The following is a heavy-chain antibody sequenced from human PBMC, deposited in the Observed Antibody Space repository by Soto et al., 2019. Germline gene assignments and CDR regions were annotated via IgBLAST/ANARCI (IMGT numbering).Heavy chain of an antibody. Sequence: SETMSLTCTVSGDSISNYYWSWIRQPTGKGPEWIGYIHYIGSTNYNPSLKSRVTISADTSKNQLSLKLSSVTAADTAVYYCARHLGYDSSGYYRSWFDPWGQGTLVTVSS. V-gene: IGHV4-59*08. J-gene: IGHJ5*02. CDR1: GDSISNYY. D-gene: IGHD3-22*01. CDR3: ARHLGYDSSGYYRSWFDP. CDR2: IHYIGST.